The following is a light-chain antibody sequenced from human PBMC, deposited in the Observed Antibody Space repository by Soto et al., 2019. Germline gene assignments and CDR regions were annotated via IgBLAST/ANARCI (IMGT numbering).Light chain of an antibody. Sequence: QSALTQPASVSGSPGQSITISCTGNSSDVGGYNYVSWYQQHTGKAPKLMIYEVSNRPSGVSNRFSGSKSGNTASLTISGLQAEDEADYYCSSYTSSSTFVVFGGGTKLTVL. CDR3: SSYTSSSTFVV. CDR2: EVS. J-gene: IGLJ2*01. CDR1: SSDVGGYNY. V-gene: IGLV2-14*01.